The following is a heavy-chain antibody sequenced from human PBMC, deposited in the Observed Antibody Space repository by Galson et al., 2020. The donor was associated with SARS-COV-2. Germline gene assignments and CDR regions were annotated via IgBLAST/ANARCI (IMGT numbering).Heavy chain of an antibody. Sequence: SETLSLTCAVSGDSISSHNWWTWVRQSPGKGLEWIAEIHHAGPTNFNPSLRSRVTISVDKSQNQFSLNVRSVTAADTAVYFCARVGPRAGGFYAFDIWGQGTMVTVSS. CDR3: ARVGPRAGGFYAFDI. CDR1: GDSISSHNW. J-gene: IGHJ3*02. CDR2: IHHAGPT. V-gene: IGHV4-4*02. D-gene: IGHD6-13*01.